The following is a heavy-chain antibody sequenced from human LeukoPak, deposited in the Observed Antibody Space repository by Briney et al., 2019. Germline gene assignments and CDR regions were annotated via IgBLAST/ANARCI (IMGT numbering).Heavy chain of an antibody. V-gene: IGHV3-21*04. CDR3: AKDQMAIFGVGPNTNWFDP. CDR2: ITSSSSFI. CDR1: GFTFSSYT. J-gene: IGHJ5*02. D-gene: IGHD3-3*01. Sequence: GGSLRLSCAASGFTFSSYTMNWVRQAPGKGLEWVSSITSSSSFIYYADSLKGRFTISRDNSKNTLYLQMNSLRAEDTAIYYCAKDQMAIFGVGPNTNWFDPWGQGTLVTVSS.